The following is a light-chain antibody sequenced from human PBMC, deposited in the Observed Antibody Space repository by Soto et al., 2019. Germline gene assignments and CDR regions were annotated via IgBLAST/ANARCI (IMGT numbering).Light chain of an antibody. J-gene: IGKJ1*01. CDR2: KAS. CDR1: QTISSW. V-gene: IGKV1-5*03. CDR3: QQYNSYSEA. Sequence: DIQMTQPPSTLSGSVGDRVTITCRASQTISSWLAWYQQKPGKAPKLLIYKASTLKSGVPSRFSGSGSGTEFTLTISSLQPDDFATYYCQQYNSYSEAFGQGTKV.